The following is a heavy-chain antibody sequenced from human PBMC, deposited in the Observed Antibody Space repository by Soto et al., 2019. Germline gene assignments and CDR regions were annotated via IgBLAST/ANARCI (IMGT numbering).Heavy chain of an antibody. V-gene: IGHV5-51*01. CDR3: ARLACTNGVCFYGMDV. D-gene: IGHD2-8*01. J-gene: IGHJ6*02. CDR1: GYSFTIYC. CDR2: IYPGDSDT. Sequence: GESLKISCIGSGYSFTIYCIGLVLQMPGKGLDWMGIIYPGDSDTRYSPSFQGQVTISADKSISTAYLQWSSLKASDTAMYYCARLACTNGVCFYGMDVWGQGTTVTVSS.